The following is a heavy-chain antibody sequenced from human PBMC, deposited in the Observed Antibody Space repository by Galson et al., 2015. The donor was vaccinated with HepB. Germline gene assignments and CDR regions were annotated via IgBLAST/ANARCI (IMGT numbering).Heavy chain of an antibody. CDR2: ISANSGDT. D-gene: IGHD4/OR15-4a*01. J-gene: IGHJ4*02. CDR3: ARDRDYRFDY. Sequence: SVKVSCKASGYTFTINGISWVRQAPGRGLEWMGWISANSGDTKYAQKLQGRVTMTRDTSTGTAYLELRSLRSDDTAAYYCARDRDYRFDYWGQGTLVTVSS. CDR1: GYTFTING. V-gene: IGHV1-18*04.